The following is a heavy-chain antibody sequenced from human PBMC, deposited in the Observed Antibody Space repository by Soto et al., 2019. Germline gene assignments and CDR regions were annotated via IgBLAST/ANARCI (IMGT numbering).Heavy chain of an antibody. J-gene: IGHJ2*01. D-gene: IGHD2-15*01. CDR1: GFTVSANY. V-gene: IGHV3-53*01. Sequence: VQLVKSGGGLIQPGGSLRLSCAASGFTVSANYMSWVRQAPGKGLEWVSVIYGGSITYYADSVKGRFTIPRDISKNTLYLQMNSLRAEDTAVYYCARVVVEAASWYFDLWGRGTLVTVSS. CDR3: ARVVVEAASWYFDL. CDR2: IYGGSIT.